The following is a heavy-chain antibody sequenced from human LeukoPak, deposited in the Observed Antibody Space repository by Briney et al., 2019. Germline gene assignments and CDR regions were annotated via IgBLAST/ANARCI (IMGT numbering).Heavy chain of an antibody. CDR1: GGSISSSYYY. J-gene: IGHJ4*02. CDR2: IFYSGSS. V-gene: IGHV4-39*01. D-gene: IGHD4-17*01. Sequence: SETLSLTCTVSGGSISSSYYYWGWIRQPPGKGLEWIGSIFYSGSSYYNPSLKSRVTISLDTSKNQFSLRLSSVTAADTAVYYCARHSAVTTFIFDYWGQGTLVTVSS. CDR3: ARHSAVTTFIFDY.